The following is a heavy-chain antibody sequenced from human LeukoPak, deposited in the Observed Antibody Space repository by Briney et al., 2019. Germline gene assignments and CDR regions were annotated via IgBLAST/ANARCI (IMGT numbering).Heavy chain of an antibody. J-gene: IGHJ4*02. CDR2: ISHDGNQK. CDR3: ARGTDILPGIDY. CDR1: GFTFSTYA. D-gene: IGHD2-21*02. Sequence: GRSLRLSCAASGFTFSTYAMHWVRKAPGKGLEGVAVISHDGNQKYYADSVKGRFTITRDNSMNTLFLQMNSLPAEDTAVYYCARGTDILPGIDYWGQGTLVTVSS. V-gene: IGHV3-30-3*01.